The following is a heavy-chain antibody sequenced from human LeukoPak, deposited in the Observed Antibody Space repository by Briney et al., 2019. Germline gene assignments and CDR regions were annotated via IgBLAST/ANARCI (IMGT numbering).Heavy chain of an antibody. CDR2: INPNSGGT. CDR1: GYTFTVYF. CDR3: GRKSASRKTSEFDY. D-gene: IGHD2-2*01. V-gene: IGHV1-2*02. Sequence: GASVKVSCKASGYTFTVYFMHWVRQAPGQGLEWMGWINPNSGGTNYAQKFQGRVTMTRDTSISTAYMELSRLTFDDTAVYYCGRKSASRKTSEFDYWGQGTLVTVSS. J-gene: IGHJ4*02.